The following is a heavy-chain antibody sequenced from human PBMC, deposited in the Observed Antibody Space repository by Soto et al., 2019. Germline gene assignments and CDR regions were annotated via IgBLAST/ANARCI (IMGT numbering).Heavy chain of an antibody. CDR2: IYHSGST. V-gene: IGHV4-30-2*01. CDR3: ARASSGYYSYFDY. J-gene: IGHJ4*02. Sequence: QLQLQESGSGLVKPSQTLSLTCAVSGGSISSGGYSWSWIRQPPGKGLEWIGYIYHSGSTYYNPSIRSRVTISVDRSTNPFSLKLSSVTAAATAVYSCARASSGYYSYFDYWGQGTLVTVSS. D-gene: IGHD3-22*01. CDR1: GGSISSGGYS.